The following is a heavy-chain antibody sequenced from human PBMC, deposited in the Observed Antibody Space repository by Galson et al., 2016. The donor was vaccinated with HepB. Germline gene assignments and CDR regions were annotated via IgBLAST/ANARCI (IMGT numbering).Heavy chain of an antibody. V-gene: IGHV3-48*02. D-gene: IGHD7-27*01. J-gene: IGHJ6*02. CDR1: GFTFSSNS. CDR3: ASALGIRDYYGMDV. Sequence: SLRLSCAASGFTFSSNSMNWVRQAPRKGLEWVSYISRNSLTIHYADSVKGRFTISRDNAKNSLYLQMNSLRYEDTAVYYCASALGIRDYYGMDVWGQGTTVTVSS. CDR2: ISRNSLTI.